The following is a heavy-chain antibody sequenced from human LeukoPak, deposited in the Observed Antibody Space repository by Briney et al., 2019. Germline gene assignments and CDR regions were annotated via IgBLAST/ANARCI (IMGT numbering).Heavy chain of an antibody. CDR3: ARAGSAFDY. CDR2: ISAYNGNT. J-gene: IGHJ4*02. V-gene: IGHV1-18*01. Sequence: AASVKVSCKASGYTFTSYAMHWVRQAPGQRLEWMGWISAYNGNTNYAQKLQGRVTMTTDTSTSTAYMELRSLRSDDTAVYYCARAGSAFDYWGQGTLVTVSS. D-gene: IGHD6-25*01. CDR1: GYTFTSYA.